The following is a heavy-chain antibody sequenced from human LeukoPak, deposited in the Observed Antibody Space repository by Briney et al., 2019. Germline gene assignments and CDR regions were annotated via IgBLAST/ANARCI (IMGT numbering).Heavy chain of an antibody. CDR2: IWYDGSNK. CDR1: GFTFSSYG. Sequence: GGSLRLSCAASGFTFSSYGMHWVRQAPGKGLEWVAVIWYDGSNKYYADSVKGRFTISRDNSKNTLYLQMNSLRAEDTAVYYCARDGEVTPFDYWGQGTQVIVSS. V-gene: IGHV3-33*01. D-gene: IGHD4-23*01. J-gene: IGHJ4*02. CDR3: ARDGEVTPFDY.